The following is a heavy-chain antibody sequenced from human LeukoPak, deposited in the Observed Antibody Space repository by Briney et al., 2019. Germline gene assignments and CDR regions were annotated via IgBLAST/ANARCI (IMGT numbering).Heavy chain of an antibody. V-gene: IGHV4-59*01. Sequence: TSGTLSLTCTVSGGSISSYYWSWIRQPQGKGLEWIVYIYYSGSTNYNPSLKSRVTISVDTSKNQFSLKLSSVTAADTAVYYCARVRRVQLAFDIWGQGTMVTDSS. CDR1: GGSISSYY. D-gene: IGHD1-1*01. J-gene: IGHJ3*02. CDR2: IYYSGST. CDR3: ARVRRVQLAFDI.